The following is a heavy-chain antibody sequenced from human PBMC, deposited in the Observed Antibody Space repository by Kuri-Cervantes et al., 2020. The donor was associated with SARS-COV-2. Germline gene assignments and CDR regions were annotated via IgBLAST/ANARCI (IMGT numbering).Heavy chain of an antibody. J-gene: IGHJ6*02. Sequence: GSLRLSCAVYGGSFSGYYWSWIRQPPGKGLEWIGEINHSGSTNYNPSLKSRVTISVDTSKNQFSLKLSSVTAADTAVYYCARATRQILWGLGMDVWGQGTTVTVSS. CDR3: ARATRQILWGLGMDV. D-gene: IGHD3-10*01. CDR1: GGSFSGYY. CDR2: INHSGST. V-gene: IGHV4-34*01.